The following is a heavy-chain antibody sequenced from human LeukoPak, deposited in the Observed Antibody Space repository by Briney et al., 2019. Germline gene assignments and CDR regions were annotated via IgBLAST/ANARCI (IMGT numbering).Heavy chain of an antibody. V-gene: IGHV4-30-4*07. CDR3: ARRGSSSWYYNWFDP. Sequence: SETLSLTCAVSDGSISSGGYSWSWIRQPPGKGLEWIGYIYYSGSTYYNPSLKSRVTISVDTSKNQFSLKLSSVTAADTAVYYCARRGSSSWYYNWFDPWGQGTLVTVSS. J-gene: IGHJ5*02. D-gene: IGHD6-13*01. CDR2: IYYSGST. CDR1: DGSISSGGYS.